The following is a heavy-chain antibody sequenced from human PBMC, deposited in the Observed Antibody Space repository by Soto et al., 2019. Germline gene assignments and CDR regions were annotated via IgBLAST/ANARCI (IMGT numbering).Heavy chain of an antibody. CDR1: GYTVSSYA. CDR2: LSGSGGST. CDR3: AKQQGPGTPYYYAMDV. J-gene: IGHJ6*02. V-gene: IGHV3-23*01. Sequence: GGSPRISCAASGYTVSSYAMTWVRQAPGKGLEWVSTLSGSGGSTYYAASVKGRFTISRDNSKDTLYLEMNSLRGEDTAVYFCAKQQGPGTPYYYAMDVWGQGTAVTVSS. D-gene: IGHD1-1*01.